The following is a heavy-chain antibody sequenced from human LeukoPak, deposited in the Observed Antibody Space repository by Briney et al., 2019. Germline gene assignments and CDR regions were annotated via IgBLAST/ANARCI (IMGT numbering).Heavy chain of an antibody. D-gene: IGHD5-12*01. Sequence: GGSLRLSCAASGFTSTNYAMNWVRQAPGKGLEWVSVLTGSSGSTDYADSVKGRFTISRDISKNTLFLHMNSLRAEDTAIYYCAKGAYDYIEIAYFDSWGQGTLVTVSS. CDR2: LTGSSGST. V-gene: IGHV3-23*01. J-gene: IGHJ4*02. CDR3: AKGAYDYIEIAYFDS. CDR1: GFTSTNYA.